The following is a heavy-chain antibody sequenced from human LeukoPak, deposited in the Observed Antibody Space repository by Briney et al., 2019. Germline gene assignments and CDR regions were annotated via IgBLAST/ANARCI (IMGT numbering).Heavy chain of an antibody. J-gene: IGHJ4*02. D-gene: IGHD2-2*01. CDR1: GFTFSTYW. Sequence: GGSLRLSCAASGFTFSTYWMSWVRQAPGKGLEWVANIKQDGSDKFYVDSVKGRFTISRDNAKNSMYLQMNSLRAEDTAIYYCARVLPVASRDYWGQGTLATVSS. CDR2: IKQDGSDK. V-gene: IGHV3-7*01. CDR3: ARVLPVASRDY.